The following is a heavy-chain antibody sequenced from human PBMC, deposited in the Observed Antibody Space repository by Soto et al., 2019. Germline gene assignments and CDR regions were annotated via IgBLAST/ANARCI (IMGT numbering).Heavy chain of an antibody. J-gene: IGHJ5*02. V-gene: IGHV1-18*01. CDR3: ARKSSSSSCFDL. CDR2: ISTYNGNT. D-gene: IGHD6-6*01. Sequence: GVPVQPSSKAPRDTIFSYAICWAQRANGQGLEWMGWISTYNGNTNYAQKLQGRVTMTTDTSTRTAYMELRSLRSDDTAVYYCARKSSSSSCFDLWGQGPRVTVSA. CDR1: RDTIFSYA.